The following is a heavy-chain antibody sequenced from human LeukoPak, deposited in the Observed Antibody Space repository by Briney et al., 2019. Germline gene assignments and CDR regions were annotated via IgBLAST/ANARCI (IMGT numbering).Heavy chain of an antibody. V-gene: IGHV1-46*01. CDR3: ARDHSVDFWSGYYPGGWFAP. Sequence: ASAKVSCKASGYSFTSYYIHWVRQAPGQGLEWMGIINPGTGSTTYAEKVQGRFTMTRDTSTSTVYRELNSLTSEDTAVYYCARDHSVDFWSGYYPGGWFAPWGQGTLVTVSS. CDR2: INPGTGST. D-gene: IGHD3-3*01. CDR1: GYSFTSYY. J-gene: IGHJ5*02.